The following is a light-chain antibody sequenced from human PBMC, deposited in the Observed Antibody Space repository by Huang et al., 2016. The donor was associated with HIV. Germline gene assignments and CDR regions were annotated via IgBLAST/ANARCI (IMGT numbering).Light chain of an antibody. CDR3: QQRSDWPAIT. J-gene: IGKJ5*01. CDR1: QRVRYY. V-gene: IGKV3-11*01. CDR2: DSS. Sequence: EIVLTQSPATLSLSPGESATLSCRASQRVRYYLAWYQQKPGQAPRLLIYDSSNRATGIPARFSGSGSDTDFTLIIGSLEPEDSAVYYCQQRSDWPAITFGQGTRLEIK.